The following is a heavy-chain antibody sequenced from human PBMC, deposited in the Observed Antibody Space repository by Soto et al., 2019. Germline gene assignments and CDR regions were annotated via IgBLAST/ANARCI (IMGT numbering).Heavy chain of an antibody. CDR2: IYTSGST. CDR1: GGSISSYY. J-gene: IGHJ6*02. V-gene: IGHV4-4*07. CDR3: AREGYCSSTSFYKEGEWYYGMDV. Sequence: SETLSLTCTVSGGSISSYYWSWIRQPAGKGLEWIGRIYTSGSTNYNPSLKSRVTMSVDTSKNQFSLKLSSVTAADTAVYYCAREGYCSSTSFYKEGEWYYGMDVWGQGTTVTVSS. D-gene: IGHD2-2*02.